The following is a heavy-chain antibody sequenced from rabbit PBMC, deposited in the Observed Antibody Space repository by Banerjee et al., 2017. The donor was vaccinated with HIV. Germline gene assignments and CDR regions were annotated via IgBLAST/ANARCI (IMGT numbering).Heavy chain of an antibody. J-gene: IGHJ4*01. CDR3: ARDYRYGANVVPYAFNL. Sequence: QEQLEESGGDLVKPGASLTLTCTASGFSFSSSYYMCWVRQAPGKGLEWIACIYAGTGDYTYYASWAKGRFTISKTSSTTVTLQMTSLTAADTATYFCARDYRYGANVVPYAFNLWGPGTLVTVS. CDR1: GFSFSSSYY. CDR2: IYAGTGDYT. V-gene: IGHV1S45*01. D-gene: IGHD6-1*01.